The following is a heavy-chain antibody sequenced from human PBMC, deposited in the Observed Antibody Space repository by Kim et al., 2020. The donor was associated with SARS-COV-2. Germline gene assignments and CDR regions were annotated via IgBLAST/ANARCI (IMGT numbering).Heavy chain of an antibody. J-gene: IGHJ6*02. CDR3: ARGGRGYYDSSGYYYGGYVVNGMDV. D-gene: IGHD3-22*01. CDR2: INHSGST. CDR1: GGSFSGYY. Sequence: SETLSLTCAVYGGSFSGYYWSWIRQPPGKGLEWIGEINHSGSTNYNPSLKSRVTISVDTSKNQFSLKLSSVTAADTAVYYCARGGRGYYDSSGYYYGGYVVNGMDVWGQGTTVTVSS. V-gene: IGHV4-34*01.